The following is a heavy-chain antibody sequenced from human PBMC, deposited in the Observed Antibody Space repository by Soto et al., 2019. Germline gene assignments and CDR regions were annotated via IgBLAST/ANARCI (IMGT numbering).Heavy chain of an antibody. D-gene: IGHD4-4*01. CDR3: VKESTVTLSGWLFDY. Sequence: GGPLGLSFSASGFPFSRFAIHGFRKAPGKGLVYVSGISFNGGDTYHADSVKGRFSISRDNSKNTVYLQMSSLRAEDTAVYYCVKESTVTLSGWLFDYWGQGTPVTVSS. CDR1: GFPFSRFA. J-gene: IGHJ4*02. V-gene: IGHV3-64D*06. CDR2: ISFNGGDT.